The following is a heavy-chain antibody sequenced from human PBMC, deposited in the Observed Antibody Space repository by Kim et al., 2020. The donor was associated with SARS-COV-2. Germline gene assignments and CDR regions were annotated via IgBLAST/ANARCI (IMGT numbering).Heavy chain of an antibody. CDR2: ISGSGGST. J-gene: IGHJ4*02. CDR3: AKELSIWGSYRDTRSVDY. CDR1: GFTFSSYA. Sequence: GGSLRLSCAASGFTFSSYAMSWVRQAPGKGLEWVSAISGSGGSTYYEDSVKGRFTITRANSKNTLYLQMNSLRAEDTAVYYCAKELSIWGSYRDTRSVDYWGQGTLVTVSS. D-gene: IGHD3-16*02. V-gene: IGHV3-23*01.